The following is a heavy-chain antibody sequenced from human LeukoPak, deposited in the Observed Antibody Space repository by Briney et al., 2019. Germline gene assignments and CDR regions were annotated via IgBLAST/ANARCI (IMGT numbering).Heavy chain of an antibody. J-gene: IGHJ5*02. CDR3: ARRGGFYYDT. V-gene: IGHV5-51*01. D-gene: IGHD3-22*01. CDR1: GYSFNNYW. Sequence: GESLKISCKGSGYSFNNYWIAWVRQMPGKGLEWMGIIYPGDSDTTYSPSFQGQVTISADKSISAAYLQWSSLKASDTAMYYCARRGGFYYDTWGQGTLVTVSS. CDR2: IYPGDSDT.